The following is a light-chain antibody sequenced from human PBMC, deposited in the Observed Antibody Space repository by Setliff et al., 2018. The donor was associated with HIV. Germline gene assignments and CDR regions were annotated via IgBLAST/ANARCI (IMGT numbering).Light chain of an antibody. CDR1: SSDVGDYNY. CDR2: GVT. J-gene: IGLJ1*01. V-gene: IGLV2-14*01. Sequence: QSVLTQPASVSGSPGQSITISCTGASSDVGDYNYFSWYQQHPGKAPKLMIYGVTNRPSGISNRFSGSKSGDTASLAISGLQAEDEADYYCSSYTSSDTPYVFGTGTKATV. CDR3: SSYTSSDTPYV.